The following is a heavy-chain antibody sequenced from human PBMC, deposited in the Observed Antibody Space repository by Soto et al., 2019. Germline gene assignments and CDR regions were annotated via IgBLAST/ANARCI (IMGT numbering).Heavy chain of an antibody. CDR3: ARGPPRITIFGVATQNYGMDV. D-gene: IGHD3-3*01. Sequence: SETLSLTCTFSGCSISSGGYYWSWIRQHPGKGLEWIGYIYYSGSTYYNPSLKSRVTISVDTSKNQFSLKLSSVTAADTAVYYCARGPPRITIFGVATQNYGMDVWGQGTTVTVSS. J-gene: IGHJ6*02. CDR2: IYYSGST. V-gene: IGHV4-31*03. CDR1: GCSISSGGYY.